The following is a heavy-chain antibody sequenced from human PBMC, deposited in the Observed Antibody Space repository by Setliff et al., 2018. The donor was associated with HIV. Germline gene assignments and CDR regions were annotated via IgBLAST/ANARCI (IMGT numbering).Heavy chain of an antibody. CDR1: GGSVSSGGYY. J-gene: IGHJ4*02. Sequence: SETLSLTCTVSGGSVSSGGYYWSWIRQHPGRGLEWIGHIYYSGSTYDNPSLKSRFSISIDTSKNRFSLEVASVTAADTAVYYCARGAYPHEFYFDSWGQGMLVTV. CDR3: ARGAYPHEFYFDS. V-gene: IGHV4-31*03. D-gene: IGHD2-21*01. CDR2: IYYSGST.